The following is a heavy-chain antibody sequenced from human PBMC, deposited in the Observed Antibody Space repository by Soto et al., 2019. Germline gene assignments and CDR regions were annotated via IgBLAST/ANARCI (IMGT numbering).Heavy chain of an antibody. V-gene: IGHV3-23*01. D-gene: IGHD6-6*01. CDR3: AKDPGIAARPRSEPDAEGPAEYFQH. CDR2: ISGSGGST. J-gene: IGHJ1*01. Sequence: PGGSLRLSCAASGFTFSGYAMSWVRQAPGKGLEWVSAISGSGGSTYYADSVKGWFTISRDNSKNTLYLQMNSLRAEDTAVYYCAKDPGIAARPRSEPDAEGPAEYFQHWGQGTLVTVSS. CDR1: GFTFSGYA.